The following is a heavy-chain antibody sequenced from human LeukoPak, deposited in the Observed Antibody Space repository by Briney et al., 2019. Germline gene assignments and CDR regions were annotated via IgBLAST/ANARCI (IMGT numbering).Heavy chain of an antibody. Sequence: PGESLRLSCVAAGSTLSIDAMSCDSQAPGGGLEWVSRISGSVDNTYYADSVKGRFTISRDNSKTTQYLQMISLRAEDKAVYYCAKGAGATFRFRTYSYFYRMDVWGKGTTVTVSS. CDR2: ISGSVDNT. J-gene: IGHJ6*04. CDR3: AKGAGATFRFRTYSYFYRMDV. V-gene: IGHV3-23*01. D-gene: IGHD1-26*01. CDR1: GSTLSIDA.